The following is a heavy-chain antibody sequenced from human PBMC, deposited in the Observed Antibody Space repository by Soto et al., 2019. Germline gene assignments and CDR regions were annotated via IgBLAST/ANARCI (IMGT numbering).Heavy chain of an antibody. CDR2: INHSGST. Sequence: SETLSLTCAVYGGSFSGYYWSWIRQPPGKGLEWIGEINHSGSTNYNPSLKSRVTISVDTSKNQFSLKLSSVTAADTAVYYCARDTYYYDSSGYFFDAEYYWFDPWGQGTLVTVSS. CDR3: ARDTYYYDSSGYFFDAEYYWFDP. J-gene: IGHJ5*02. V-gene: IGHV4-34*01. CDR1: GGSFSGYY. D-gene: IGHD3-22*01.